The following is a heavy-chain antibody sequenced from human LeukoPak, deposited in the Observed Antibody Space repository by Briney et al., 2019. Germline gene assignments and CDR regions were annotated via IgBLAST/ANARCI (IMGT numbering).Heavy chain of an antibody. CDR2: IIPIFGTA. Sequence: ASVKVSCKASGGTFSSYALSWVRQAPGQGLEWMGGIIPIFGTANYAQKFQGRVTITTDESTSTAYMELSSLRSEDTAVYYCARDYYDSSGKDDYWGQGTLVTVSS. J-gene: IGHJ4*02. CDR1: GGTFSSYA. V-gene: IGHV1-69*05. CDR3: ARDYYDSSGKDDY. D-gene: IGHD3-22*01.